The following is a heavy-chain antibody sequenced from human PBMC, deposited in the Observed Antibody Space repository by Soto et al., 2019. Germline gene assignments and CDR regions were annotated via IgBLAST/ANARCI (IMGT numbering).Heavy chain of an antibody. V-gene: IGHV4-34*01. CDR2: INHSGST. Sequence: SETLSLTCAVYGGSFSGYYWSWIRQPPGKGLEWIGEINHSGSTNYNPSLKSRVTISVDTSKNQFSLKLSSVTAADTAVYYCARMCSGSCNEPATAWAGSFDYWGQGTLVTVSS. D-gene: IGHD2-2*01. CDR3: ARMCSGSCNEPATAWAGSFDY. CDR1: GGSFSGYY. J-gene: IGHJ4*02.